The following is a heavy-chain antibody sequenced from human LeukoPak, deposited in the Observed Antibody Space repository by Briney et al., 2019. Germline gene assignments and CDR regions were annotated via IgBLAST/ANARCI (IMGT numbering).Heavy chain of an antibody. CDR2: INHSGST. J-gene: IGHJ4*02. CDR1: GGSFSGYY. D-gene: IGHD5-24*01. Sequence: SETLSLTCAVYGGSFSGYYWSWTRQPPGKGLEWIGEINHSGSTNYNPSLKSRVTISVDASKNQFSLKLSSVTAADTAVYYCARVRGRWLQTPGYFDYWGQGTLVTVSS. CDR3: ARVRGRWLQTPGYFDY. V-gene: IGHV4-34*01.